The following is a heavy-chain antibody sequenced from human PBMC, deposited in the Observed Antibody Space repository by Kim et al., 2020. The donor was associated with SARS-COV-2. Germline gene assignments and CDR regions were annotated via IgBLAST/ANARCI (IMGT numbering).Heavy chain of an antibody. CDR1: GFTFSSYS. V-gene: IGHV3-30*18. J-gene: IGHJ6*01. D-gene: IGHD3-16*01. CDR2: FTYDATLQ. CDR3: AKDLYGLVDCNGGVDV. Sequence: GGSLRLSCAASGFTFSSYSMHWVRQAPGKGLEWVASFTYDATLQYYADSVKGRFTISGDNAKNSLYLQMNSLRAEDTAVYYCAKDLYGLVDCNGGVDV.